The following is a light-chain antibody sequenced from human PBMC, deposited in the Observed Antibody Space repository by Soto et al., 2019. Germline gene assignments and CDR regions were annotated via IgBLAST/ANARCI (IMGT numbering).Light chain of an antibody. CDR3: QQRSNWPIT. J-gene: IGKJ5*01. V-gene: IGKV3-15*01. Sequence: EIVMPPSPATLSVSPGDLATLSCRAGQPLNNNVAWYQHKPGQAPRLLIYGASTRATGIPVRFSGSGSGTDFTLTISGLEPEDFALYYCQQRSNWPITFGQGTRLEIK. CDR1: QPLNNN. CDR2: GAS.